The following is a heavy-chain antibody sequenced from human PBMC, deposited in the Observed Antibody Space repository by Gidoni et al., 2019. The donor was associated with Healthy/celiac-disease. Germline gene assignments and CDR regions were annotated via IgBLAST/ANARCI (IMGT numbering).Heavy chain of an antibody. CDR3: ARVRNYYDSSGYYPPGEYDY. J-gene: IGHJ4*02. V-gene: IGHV1-69*06. D-gene: IGHD3-22*01. CDR1: GGTFSSYA. CDR2: IIPIFGTA. Sequence: QVQLVQSGAEVKKPGSSVTVSCKASGGTFSSYAISWVRQAPGQGLEWMGGIIPIFGTANYAQKFQGRVTITADKSTSTAYMELSSLRSEDTAVYYCARVRNYYDSSGYYPPGEYDYWGQGTLVTVSS.